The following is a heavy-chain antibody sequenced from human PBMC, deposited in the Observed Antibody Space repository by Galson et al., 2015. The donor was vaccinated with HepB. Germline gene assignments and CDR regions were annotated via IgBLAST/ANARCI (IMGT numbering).Heavy chain of an antibody. D-gene: IGHD5/OR15-5a*01. CDR2: ISYDGSNK. J-gene: IGHJ4*02. V-gene: IGHV3-30-3*01. Sequence: SLRLSCAASGFTFSSYAMHWVRQAPGKGLEWVAVISYDGSNKYYADSVKGRFTISRDNSKNTLYLQMNSLRAEDTAVYYCARGPKFGVSPMGFDYWGQGTLVTVSS. CDR3: ARGPKFGVSPMGFDY. CDR1: GFTFSSYA.